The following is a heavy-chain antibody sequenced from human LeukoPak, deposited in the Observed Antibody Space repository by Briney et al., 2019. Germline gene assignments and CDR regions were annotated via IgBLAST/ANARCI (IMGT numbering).Heavy chain of an antibody. CDR1: GLNVHNHY. V-gene: IGHV3-66*01. J-gene: IGHJ3*02. CDR3: VRDHREVTTVFDI. D-gene: IGHD4-11*01. Sequence: GSLRLSCSASGLNVHNHYMKWVRQAPGQGLGWVSVIFSGGSTYYADSVKGRFTISRDNSKNTLYLQMNSLRAEDTAMYYCVRDHREVTTVFDIWGQGTMVTVSS. CDR2: IFSGGST.